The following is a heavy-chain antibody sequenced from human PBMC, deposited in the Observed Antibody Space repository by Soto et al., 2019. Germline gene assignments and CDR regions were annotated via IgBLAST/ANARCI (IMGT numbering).Heavy chain of an antibody. D-gene: IGHD3-10*01. CDR3: ARDYGSGSRYYYYYYGMDV. V-gene: IGHV4-4*07. CDR1: GGSISSYY. Sequence: PSETLSLTCTVSGGSISSYYWSWIRQPAGKGLEWIGRIYTSGSTNYNPSLKSRVTMSVDTSKNQFSLKLSSVTAADTAVYYCARDYGSGSRYYYYYYGMDVWGQGTTVTV. CDR2: IYTSGST. J-gene: IGHJ6*02.